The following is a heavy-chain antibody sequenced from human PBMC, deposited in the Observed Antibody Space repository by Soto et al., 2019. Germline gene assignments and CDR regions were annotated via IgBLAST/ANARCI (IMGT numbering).Heavy chain of an antibody. J-gene: IGHJ4*02. D-gene: IGHD3-3*01. CDR2: IYWDDDK. CDR1: GFSLTTSGVG. Sequence: QITLNESGPPVVRPTEPLTLTCRFSGFSLTTSGVGVGWIRQSPGKAPEWLALIYWDDDKRYSASLKSRLTITKDTSKNQLVLTVSDLDPTDTATYYCAHRVLRTVFVLVTTTAIYFDFWGQGTPVAVSS. V-gene: IGHV2-5*02. CDR3: AHRVLRTVFVLVTTTAIYFDF.